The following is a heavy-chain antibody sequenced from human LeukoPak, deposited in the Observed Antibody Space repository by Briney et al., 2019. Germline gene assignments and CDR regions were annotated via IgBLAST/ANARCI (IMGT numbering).Heavy chain of an antibody. D-gene: IGHD2-2*01. Sequence: GESLKISCKASGYSFTSYWIGWVRQMPGKGLEWMAIIYPANSDTRYSPSFQGQVTISADKSISTAYLQWSSLKASDTTMYYCARPACSSTSCYLYFQHWGQSTLVTVSS. CDR2: IYPANSDT. V-gene: IGHV5-51*01. CDR1: GYSFTSYW. J-gene: IGHJ1*01. CDR3: ARPACSSTSCYLYFQH.